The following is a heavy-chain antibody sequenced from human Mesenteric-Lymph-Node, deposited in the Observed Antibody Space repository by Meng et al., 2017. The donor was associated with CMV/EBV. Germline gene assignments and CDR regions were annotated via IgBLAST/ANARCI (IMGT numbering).Heavy chain of an antibody. CDR1: GSSISSGYY. D-gene: IGHD6-13*01. V-gene: IGHV4-38-2*02. CDR3: ARDIAAAVNFDY. Sequence: SETLSLTCTVSGSSISSGYYWGWIRQPPGKGLEWSGSIYNSGSTYDNPSLKSRVTISVDTSKNQFSLKLSSVTAADTAMYYCARDIAAAVNFDYWGQGTLVTVSS. J-gene: IGHJ4*02. CDR2: IYNSGST.